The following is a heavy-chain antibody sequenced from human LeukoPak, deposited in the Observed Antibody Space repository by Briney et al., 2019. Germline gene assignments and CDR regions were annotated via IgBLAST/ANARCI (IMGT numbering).Heavy chain of an antibody. J-gene: IGHJ4*02. D-gene: IGHD6-19*01. CDR3: ARDPRIAVAGTADY. Sequence: GGSLRLSCAASGFTFSSYTVHWVRQAPGKGLEWVANIKQDGSEKYYVDSVKGRFTISRDNAKNSLYLQMNSLRAEDTAVYYCARDPRIAVAGTADYWGQGTLVTVSS. V-gene: IGHV3-7*03. CDR2: IKQDGSEK. CDR1: GFTFSSYT.